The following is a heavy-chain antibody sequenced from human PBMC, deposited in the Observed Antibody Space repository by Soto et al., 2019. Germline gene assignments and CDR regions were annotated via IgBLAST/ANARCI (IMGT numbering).Heavy chain of an antibody. V-gene: IGHV1-69*06. CDR1: GPTFTSYA. CDR2: IIPIFGTA. D-gene: IGHD6-6*01. CDR3: ARASCIAARPCHYYAGIDV. Sequence: SVKVSCKASGPTFTSYAISWVRQAPGQGLDWMGGIIPIFGTANYAQKFQGRVTITEDKSTSTAYMELSSLISEDTAVYYCARASCIAARPCHYYAGIDVWGQGTTVTVSS. J-gene: IGHJ6*02.